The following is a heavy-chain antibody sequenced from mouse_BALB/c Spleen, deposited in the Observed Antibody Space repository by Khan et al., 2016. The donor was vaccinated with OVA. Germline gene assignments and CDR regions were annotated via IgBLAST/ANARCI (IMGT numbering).Heavy chain of an antibody. CDR2: INTHSGVP. Sequence: QNKLVQYGPELKKPGETVRISCKASGYTFTTAGMQWVQKMPGKGLKWIGWINTHSGVPKYAEDFKGRFAFSLETSASTVYLQITNLKNEDTATYCCARGGAAYYRNDGGAMDYWGQGTSVTVSS. J-gene: IGHJ4*01. D-gene: IGHD2-14*01. CDR3: ARGGAAYYRNDGGAMDY. CDR1: GYTFTTAG. V-gene: IGHV9-4*02.